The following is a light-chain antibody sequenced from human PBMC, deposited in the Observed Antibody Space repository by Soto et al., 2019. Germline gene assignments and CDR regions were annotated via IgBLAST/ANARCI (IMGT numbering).Light chain of an antibody. CDR2: GAS. CDR3: QQYNSYSWT. J-gene: IGKJ1*01. Sequence: EIVLTQSPGTLSLSPGERATLSCRASQSVSSSYLAWYQQKPGQAPRLLIYGASSRATGIPDRFTGSGSGTDFTLTISRLEPEDFAVYYCQQYNSYSWTFGQGTRVETK. V-gene: IGKV3-20*01. CDR1: QSVSSSY.